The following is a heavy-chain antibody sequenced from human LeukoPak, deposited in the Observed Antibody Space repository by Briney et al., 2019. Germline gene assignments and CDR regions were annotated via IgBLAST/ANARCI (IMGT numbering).Heavy chain of an antibody. CDR3: TKGVVVWNYYYMDV. CDR1: GFTFSSYA. CDR2: ISGSGGST. Sequence: GGSLRLSCAASGFTFSSYAMSWVRQAPGKGLEWVSAISGSGGSTYYADSVKGRFTISRDNSKNTLYLQMNSLRAEDTAVYYCTKGVVVWNYYYMDVWGKGTTVTISS. J-gene: IGHJ6*03. D-gene: IGHD2-15*01. V-gene: IGHV3-23*01.